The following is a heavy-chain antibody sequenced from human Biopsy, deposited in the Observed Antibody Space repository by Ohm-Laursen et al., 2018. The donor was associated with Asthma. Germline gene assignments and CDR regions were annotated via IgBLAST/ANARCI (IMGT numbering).Heavy chain of an antibody. V-gene: IGHV3-7*01. D-gene: IGHD3-3*01. CDR1: GFTFSSYC. CDR3: ARTFPFWSPYHAEHYQL. Sequence: SLRLSCSASGFTFSSYCMIWVRQVPGKGLEWVANIKHDGSEKNHVDSLKGRFTISRDNAKNLLFLQMNSLRAEDTAVYYCARTFPFWSPYHAEHYQLWGQGTLVTVSS. CDR2: IKHDGSEK. J-gene: IGHJ1*01.